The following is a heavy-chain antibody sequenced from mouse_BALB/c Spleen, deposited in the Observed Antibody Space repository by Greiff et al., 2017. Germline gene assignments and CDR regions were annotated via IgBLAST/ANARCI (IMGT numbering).Heavy chain of an antibody. CDR1: GFNIKDTY. Sequence: EVQLQQSGAELVKPGASVKLSCTASGFNIKDTYMHWVKQRPEQGLEWIGRIDPANGNTKYDPKFQGKATITADTSSNTAYLQLSSLTSEDTAVYYCAACYDGYYEGYFDYWGQGTTLTVSS. CDR2: IDPANGNT. CDR3: AACYDGYYEGYFDY. D-gene: IGHD2-3*01. J-gene: IGHJ2*01. V-gene: IGHV14-3*02.